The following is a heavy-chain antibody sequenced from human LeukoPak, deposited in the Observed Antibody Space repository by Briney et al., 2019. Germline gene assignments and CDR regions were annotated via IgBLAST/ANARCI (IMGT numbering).Heavy chain of an antibody. Sequence: SETLSLTCTVPGGSISSGGYYWSWIRQHPGKGLEWIGYIYYSGSTYYNPSLKSRVTISVDTSKNQFSLKLSSVTAADTAVYYCARWKPGLQNFDYWGQGTLVTVSS. J-gene: IGHJ4*02. CDR2: IYYSGST. CDR3: ARWKPGLQNFDY. V-gene: IGHV4-31*03. D-gene: IGHD3/OR15-3a*01. CDR1: GGSISSGGYY.